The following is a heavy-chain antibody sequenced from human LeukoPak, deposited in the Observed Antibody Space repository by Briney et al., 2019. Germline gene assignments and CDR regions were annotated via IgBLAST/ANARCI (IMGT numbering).Heavy chain of an antibody. D-gene: IGHD6-19*01. CDR1: GYTFTSYD. CDR3: ATISSGWHSDEY. Sequence: VASVKVSCKASGYTFTSYDINWVRQAPGQGLECMGWMNPNSGYTGYAQKFQGRVTMTRNTSINTAYMELSNLRSEDTAVYYCATISSGWHSDEYWGQGTLVTVSS. CDR2: MNPNSGYT. J-gene: IGHJ4*02. V-gene: IGHV1-8*01.